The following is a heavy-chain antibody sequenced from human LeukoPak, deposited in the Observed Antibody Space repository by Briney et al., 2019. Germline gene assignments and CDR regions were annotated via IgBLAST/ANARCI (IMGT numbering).Heavy chain of an antibody. CDR2: IRYDGSNK. Sequence: GGSLRLSCAASGFTFNIYGMHWVRQAPGKGLEWVAFIRYDGSNKYYTDSVKGRFTISRDNSKNTLYLQMNSLRAEDTALYYCAKDPSVADYYNYYYMDVWGKGTTVTISS. CDR1: GFTFNIYG. J-gene: IGHJ6*03. V-gene: IGHV3-30*02. CDR3: AKDPSVADYYNYYYMDV. D-gene: IGHD6-19*01.